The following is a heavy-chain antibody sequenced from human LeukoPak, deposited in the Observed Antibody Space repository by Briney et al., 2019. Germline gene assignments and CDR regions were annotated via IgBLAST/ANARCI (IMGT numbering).Heavy chain of an antibody. V-gene: IGHV4-59*08. Sequence: SETLSLTCIVSGGSISRYYWSWIPQPPGKGREWIGYIYYSGTTNYNPSLKSRVTISVDTSKNQFSMKLSSVTAADTAVYYCARHGFSGYDTPSLDYWGQGMLVTVSS. J-gene: IGHJ4*02. D-gene: IGHD5-12*01. CDR2: IYYSGTT. CDR1: GGSISRYY. CDR3: ARHGFSGYDTPSLDY.